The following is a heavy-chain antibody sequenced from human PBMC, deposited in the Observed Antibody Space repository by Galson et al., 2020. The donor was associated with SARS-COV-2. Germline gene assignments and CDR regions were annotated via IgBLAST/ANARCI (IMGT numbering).Heavy chain of an antibody. Sequence: GESLKISCAASGFTFSTYAISWVRQAPGKGLEWVSAISGSGGSTYYADSVKGRFTISRDNSKNTLYLQMNSLRAEDTAVYYCAKDSSSWNYYYYYGMDVWGQGTTVTVSS. D-gene: IGHD6-13*01. V-gene: IGHV3-23*01. J-gene: IGHJ6*02. CDR2: ISGSGGST. CDR3: AKDSSSWNYYYYYGMDV. CDR1: GFTFSTYA.